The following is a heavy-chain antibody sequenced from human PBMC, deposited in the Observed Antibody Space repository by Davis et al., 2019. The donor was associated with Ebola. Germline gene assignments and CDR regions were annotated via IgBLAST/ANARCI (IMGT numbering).Heavy chain of an antibody. Sequence: GESLKISCVASGFTFSNYGMHWVRQAPGKGLEWVTVIWYDESLEYYADSVKGRFTVSRDNSKNTLYLRMNSLRVEDTAVYYCVRGRWVGESPEGVDYWGQGTLVTVSA. CDR1: GFTFSNYG. J-gene: IGHJ4*02. V-gene: IGHV3-33*01. D-gene: IGHD5-24*01. CDR3: VRGRWVGESPEGVDY. CDR2: IWYDESLE.